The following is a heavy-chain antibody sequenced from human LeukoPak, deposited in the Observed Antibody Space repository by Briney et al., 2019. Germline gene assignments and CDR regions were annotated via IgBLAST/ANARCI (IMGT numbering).Heavy chain of an antibody. CDR1: GGSISSGGYY. D-gene: IGHD3-10*01. CDR3: ARDYYGSGSYYSYYYGMDV. V-gene: IGHV4-31*03. Sequence: SETLSLTCTVSGGSISSGGYYWSWLRQHPGKGLEWIGYIYYSGSTYYNPSLKSRFTITVDKTKNQFSLKLSSVTAADTAVYYCARDYYGSGSYYSYYYGMDVWGQGTTVTV. CDR2: IYYSGST. J-gene: IGHJ6*02.